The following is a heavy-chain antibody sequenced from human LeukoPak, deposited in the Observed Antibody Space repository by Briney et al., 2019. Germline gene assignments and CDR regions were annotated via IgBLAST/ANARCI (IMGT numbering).Heavy chain of an antibody. CDR1: GGSFSDFQ. D-gene: IGHD5/OR15-5a*01. Sequence: SETLSLTCAVYGGSFSDFQWNWIRQSPGKGLEWIGEISHRGTTNYNPSLKSRVTLSVDTSKNQFFLKLSSVTAADTAEYYCASSSSTTPWSLDSWGQGTLVTVSS. CDR3: ASSSSTTPWSLDS. CDR2: ISHRGTT. J-gene: IGHJ4*02. V-gene: IGHV4-34*01.